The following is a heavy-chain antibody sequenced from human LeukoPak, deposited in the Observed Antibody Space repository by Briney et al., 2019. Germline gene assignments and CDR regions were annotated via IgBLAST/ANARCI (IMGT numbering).Heavy chain of an antibody. V-gene: IGHV1-2*02. D-gene: IGHD3-22*01. CDR1: GYTFTGYY. CDR2: INPNSGGT. J-gene: IGHJ6*03. CDR3: AYDSSGYYYQYYMDV. Sequence: ASVKVSCKASGYTFTGYYMHWVRQAPGQGLELMGWINPNSGGTNYAQKVQGRVTMTMDTSISPPYMELSRLRSDDTAVYYCAYDSSGYYYQYYMDVWGKGTTVTISS.